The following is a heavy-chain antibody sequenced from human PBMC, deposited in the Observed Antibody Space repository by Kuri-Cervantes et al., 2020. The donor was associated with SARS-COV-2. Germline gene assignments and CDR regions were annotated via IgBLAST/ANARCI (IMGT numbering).Heavy chain of an antibody. J-gene: IGHJ4*02. V-gene: IGHV4-39*01. CDR3: ARSRGAIFAVIFNYIDY. D-gene: IGHD3-3*01. Sequence: GSLRLSCTVSGGSISSSSYYWGWIRQPPGKGLEWIGSIYYSGSTYYNPSLKSRVTISVDTSKNQFSLKLSSVTAADTAVYYCARSRGAIFAVIFNYIDYWGQGTLVTVSS. CDR1: GGSISSSSYY. CDR2: IYYSGST.